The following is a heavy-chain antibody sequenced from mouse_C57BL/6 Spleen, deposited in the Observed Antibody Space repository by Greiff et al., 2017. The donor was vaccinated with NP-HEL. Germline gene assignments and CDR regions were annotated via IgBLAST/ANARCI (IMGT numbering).Heavy chain of an antibody. J-gene: IGHJ4*01. D-gene: IGHD1-1*01. Sequence: QVQLKESGAELVRPGASVTLSCKASGYTFTDYEMHWVKQTPVHGLEWIGAIDPETGGTAYNQKFKGKAILTADKSSSTAYMELRSLTSEDSAVYYCTRGIYYGSSHYYAMDYWGQGTSVTVSS. CDR1: GYTFTDYE. V-gene: IGHV1-15*01. CDR2: IDPETGGT. CDR3: TRGIYYGSSHYYAMDY.